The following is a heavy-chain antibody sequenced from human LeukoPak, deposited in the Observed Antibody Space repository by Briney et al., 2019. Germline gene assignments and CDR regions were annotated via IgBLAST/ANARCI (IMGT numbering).Heavy chain of an antibody. D-gene: IGHD4-23*01. CDR2: INHNGNVN. Sequence: PGGSLRLSCAASGFTFSSYWMNWARQAPGKGLEWVASINHNGNVNYYVDSVKGRFTISRDNAKNSLYLQMSNLRAEDTAVYYCAKKLHWGQGTLVTVSS. CDR3: AKKLH. CDR1: GFTFSSYW. J-gene: IGHJ4*02. V-gene: IGHV3-7*01.